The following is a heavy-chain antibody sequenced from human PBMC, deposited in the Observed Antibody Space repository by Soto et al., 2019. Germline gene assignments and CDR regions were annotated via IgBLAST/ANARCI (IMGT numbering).Heavy chain of an antibody. V-gene: IGHV3-7*03. D-gene: IGHD2-2*01. CDR3: ARDLPMPQGLFDY. J-gene: IGHJ4*02. CDR1: GFTFSNFW. Sequence: GGSLRLSCAASGFTFSNFWMSWVRQAPGKGLEWVANIKQDGSEKYYVDSVKGRFTISRDNAKNSLFLQMNSLRAEDTAVYYCARDLPMPQGLFDYWGQGTLVTVSS. CDR2: IKQDGSEK.